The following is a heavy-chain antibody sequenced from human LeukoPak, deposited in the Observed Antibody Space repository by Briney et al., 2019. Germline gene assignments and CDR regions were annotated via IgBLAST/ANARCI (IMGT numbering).Heavy chain of an antibody. V-gene: IGHV3-21*04. CDR2: ISSSSTYI. D-gene: IGHD4-17*01. Sequence: GGSLRLSCAASGFTFSSYSMNWVRQAPGKGLGWVSSISSSSTYIYYADSVKGRFTISRDNAKNSLYLQMNSLRAEDTAVYYCAKDLKTTVTNFDYWGQGTLVTVSS. CDR3: AKDLKTTVTNFDY. J-gene: IGHJ4*02. CDR1: GFTFSSYS.